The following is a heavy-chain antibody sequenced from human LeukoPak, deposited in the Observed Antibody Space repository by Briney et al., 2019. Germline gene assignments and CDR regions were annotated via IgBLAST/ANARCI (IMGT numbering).Heavy chain of an antibody. V-gene: IGHV3-21*01. D-gene: IGHD3-22*01. Sequence: GGSLRLSCAGSGFTFSSHAMSWVRQAPGKGLKWVSSITSSSSYIYYADSVKGRFTISRDNAKNSLYLQMNSLRAEDTAVYYCARGIRMIVVLDYWGQGTLVTVSS. J-gene: IGHJ4*02. CDR2: ITSSSSYI. CDR3: ARGIRMIVVLDY. CDR1: GFTFSSHA.